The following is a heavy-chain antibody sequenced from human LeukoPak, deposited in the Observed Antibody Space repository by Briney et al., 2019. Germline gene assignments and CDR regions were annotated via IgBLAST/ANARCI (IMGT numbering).Heavy chain of an antibody. J-gene: IGHJ6*03. CDR2: IYYSGSP. Sequence: PSETLSLTCTVSGGSISSYYWSWIRQPPGKGLEWLGYIYYSGSPNYNPSLKSRVTISVDTSKNQFSLKLSSVTAADTAVYYCARDKGSGSYFRPYYMDVWGKGTTVTVSS. D-gene: IGHD3-10*01. V-gene: IGHV4-59*01. CDR3: ARDKGSGSYFRPYYMDV. CDR1: GGSISSYY.